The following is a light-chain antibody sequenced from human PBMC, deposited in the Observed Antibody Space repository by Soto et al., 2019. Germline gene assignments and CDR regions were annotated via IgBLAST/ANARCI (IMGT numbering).Light chain of an antibody. CDR2: GAS. Sequence: EIVLTQSPGTLSLSPGERATLSCRASQSVSSSYLAWYQKKPGQAPRLLIYGASSRATGIPDRFSGSGSGTDFTLTISRLEAEDFAVYYCQQYGSSPRTFGQGTKVEIK. CDR3: QQYGSSPRT. J-gene: IGKJ1*01. CDR1: QSVSSSY. V-gene: IGKV3-20*01.